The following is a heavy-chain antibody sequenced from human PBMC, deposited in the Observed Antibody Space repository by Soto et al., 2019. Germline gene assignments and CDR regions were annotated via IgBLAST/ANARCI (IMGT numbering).Heavy chain of an antibody. J-gene: IGHJ6*02. CDR2: ISAYNGNT. V-gene: IGHV1-18*04. CDR3: AYLGYCTNGVCYNGMDV. Sequence: ASVKVSCKASGYTFTSYGISWVRQAPGQGLEWMGWISAYNGNTNYAQKLQGRVTMTTDTSTSTAYMELRSLRSDDTAVYYCAYLGYCTNGVCYNGMDVWGQGTTLTVSS. CDR1: GYTFTSYG. D-gene: IGHD2-8*01.